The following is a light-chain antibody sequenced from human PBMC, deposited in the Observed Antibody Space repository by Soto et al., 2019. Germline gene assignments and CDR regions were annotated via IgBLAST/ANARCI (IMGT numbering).Light chain of an antibody. CDR3: LQDYSYPYT. CDR1: QDIKND. V-gene: IGKV1-6*01. Sequence: AIQMTQSPSSLSASVGDRVTITCRASQDIKNDLGWYQQKPGRAPKLLMYSASTLHTEVPSRFSGSGSGSVFTLTINSLQPEDFATYYCLQDYSYPYTFGQGTKLEIK. CDR2: SAS. J-gene: IGKJ2*01.